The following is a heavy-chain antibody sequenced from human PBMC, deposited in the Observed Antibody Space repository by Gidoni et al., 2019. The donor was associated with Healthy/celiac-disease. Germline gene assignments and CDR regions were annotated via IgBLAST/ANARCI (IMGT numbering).Heavy chain of an antibody. CDR2: IVVGSGNT. Sequence: QMQLVQSGPEVKKPGTSVKVSCKASGFTFTSSAVQWVRQARGQRLEWIGWIVVGSGNTNYAQKFQERVTITRDMSTSTAYMELSSLRSEDTAVYYCAADVVYSSSWYWFDPWGQGTLVTVSS. CDR3: AADVVYSSSWYWFDP. CDR1: GFTFTSSA. J-gene: IGHJ5*02. V-gene: IGHV1-58*01. D-gene: IGHD6-13*01.